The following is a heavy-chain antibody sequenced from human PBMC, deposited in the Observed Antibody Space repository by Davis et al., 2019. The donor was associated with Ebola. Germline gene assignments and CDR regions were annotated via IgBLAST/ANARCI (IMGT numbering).Heavy chain of an antibody. D-gene: IGHD4-17*01. CDR3: ARDRDYGDYAGDAFDI. CDR2: IYHSGST. Sequence: SETLSLTCAVSGGSISSSNWWSWVRQPPGKGLEWIGEIYHSGSTNYNPSLKSRVTISVDKSKNQFSLKLSSVTAADTAVYYCARDRDYGDYAGDAFDIWGQGTMVTASS. CDR1: GGSISSSNW. J-gene: IGHJ3*02. V-gene: IGHV4-4*02.